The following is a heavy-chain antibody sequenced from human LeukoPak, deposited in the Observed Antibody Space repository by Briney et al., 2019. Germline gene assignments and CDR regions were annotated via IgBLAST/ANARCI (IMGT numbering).Heavy chain of an antibody. J-gene: IGHJ4*02. D-gene: IGHD3-22*01. CDR2: IRYDGSKK. Sequence: RGSLRLPCAPSGFTFSIDGMRWVRHAPGKGLGWGAFIRYDGSKKYYADSVKGRFTISKDNSKNTLYLQMNSLRSEDTAVYYCVSMIVVAWGQGTLVTVSS. V-gene: IGHV3-30*02. CDR1: GFTFSIDG. CDR3: VSMIVVA.